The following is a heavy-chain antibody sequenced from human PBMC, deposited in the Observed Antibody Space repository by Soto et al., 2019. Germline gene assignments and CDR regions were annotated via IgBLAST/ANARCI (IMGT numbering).Heavy chain of an antibody. J-gene: IGHJ6*02. CDR2: IYSGGST. CDR3: ARDSGPNDYGDFLGMDV. V-gene: IGHV3-53*02. Sequence: EVQLVETGGGLIQPGGSLRLSCAASGFTVSSNYMSWVRQAPGKGLEWVSVIYSGGSTYYADSVKGRFTISRDNSKNTLYLQMNSPRAEDTAVYYCARDSGPNDYGDFLGMDVWGQGTTVTVSS. D-gene: IGHD4-17*01. CDR1: GFTVSSNY.